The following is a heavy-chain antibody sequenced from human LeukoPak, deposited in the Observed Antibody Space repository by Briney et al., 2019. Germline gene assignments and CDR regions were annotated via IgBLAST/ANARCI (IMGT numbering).Heavy chain of an antibody. CDR1: GGSFSGYY. CDR3: ARVVRGYSYGSWYFDY. CDR2: INHSGST. J-gene: IGHJ4*02. Sequence: SETLSLTCAVYGGSFSGYYWSWIRQPPGKGLEWIGEINHSGSTNYNPSLKSRVTISVDTSKNQFSLKLSSVTAADTAVYYCARVVRGYSYGSWYFDYWGQGPLVTVSS. V-gene: IGHV4-34*01. D-gene: IGHD5-18*01.